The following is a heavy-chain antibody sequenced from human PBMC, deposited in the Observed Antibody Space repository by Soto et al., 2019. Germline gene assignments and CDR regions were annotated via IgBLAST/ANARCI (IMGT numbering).Heavy chain of an antibody. CDR1: GFSFSTYG. D-gene: IGHD3-9*01. V-gene: IGHV3-30*03. J-gene: IGHJ4*02. CDR2: ISNDGSNK. Sequence: PGGSLRLSCAASGFSFSTYGMHWVRQAPGKGLEWVAFISNDGSNKYYADSVKGRFTISRDNSKNTLYLQMNNLRAEDTAVYYCARDRDDIMTGPIDYWGQGTLVTVSS. CDR3: ARDRDDIMTGPIDY.